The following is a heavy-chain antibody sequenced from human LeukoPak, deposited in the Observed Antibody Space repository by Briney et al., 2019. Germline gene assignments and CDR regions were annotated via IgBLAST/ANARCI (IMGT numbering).Heavy chain of an antibody. Sequence: GGSLRLSCAASGFTFSSHGMHWVRQAPGKGLEWVAVISFDGGNKYYADSVKGRFTISRDNSKNTLYLQLNSLRAEDTAVYYCASTRSSDFDYWGQGTLVTVSS. D-gene: IGHD6-6*01. CDR3: ASTRSSDFDY. J-gene: IGHJ4*02. V-gene: IGHV3-30*03. CDR2: ISFDGGNK. CDR1: GFTFSSHG.